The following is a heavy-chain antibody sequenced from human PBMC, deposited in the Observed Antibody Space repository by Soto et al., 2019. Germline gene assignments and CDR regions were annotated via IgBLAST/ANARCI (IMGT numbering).Heavy chain of an antibody. Sequence: GGSLRLSCAASGFSFSTYYMHWVRQPPGKGLVWVSRINSDGSLTYYADSVKGRSTISRDNAKNTVYLQMNSLRAEDTAVYYCARDSGYDLTQPGMDVWGQGTTVTVSS. D-gene: IGHD5-12*01. CDR1: GFSFSTYY. CDR2: INSDGSLT. CDR3: ARDSGYDLTQPGMDV. V-gene: IGHV3-74*01. J-gene: IGHJ6*02.